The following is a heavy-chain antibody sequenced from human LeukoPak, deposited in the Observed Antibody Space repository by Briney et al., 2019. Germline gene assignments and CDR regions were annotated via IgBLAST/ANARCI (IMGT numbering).Heavy chain of an antibody. J-gene: IGHJ4*02. D-gene: IGHD5-18*01. Sequence: SETLSLTCAVYGGSFSGYYWSWIRQPPGKGLEWIGEINHSGSTNYNPSLKSRVTISVDTSKNQFPLKLSSVTAADTAVYYCARGSGYSYGYHYWGQGTLVTVSS. V-gene: IGHV4-34*01. CDR3: ARGSGYSYGYHY. CDR2: INHSGST. CDR1: GGSFSGYY.